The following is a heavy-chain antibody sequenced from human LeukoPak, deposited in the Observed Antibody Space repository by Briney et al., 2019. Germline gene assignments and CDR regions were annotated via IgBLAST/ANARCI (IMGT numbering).Heavy chain of an antibody. Sequence: SGPTLVKPTQTLTLTCTFSGFSLSTSGVGVGWIRQPPGKALEWLALIYWNDDKRYSPSLKSRLTITKDTSKNQVVLTMTNMDPVDTATYYCAHKGASYDSSGYYYEDYYYGMDVWGQGPRSPSP. D-gene: IGHD3-22*01. V-gene: IGHV2-5*01. CDR2: IYWNDDK. CDR3: AHKGASYDSSGYYYEDYYYGMDV. CDR1: GFSLSTSGVG. J-gene: IGHJ6*02.